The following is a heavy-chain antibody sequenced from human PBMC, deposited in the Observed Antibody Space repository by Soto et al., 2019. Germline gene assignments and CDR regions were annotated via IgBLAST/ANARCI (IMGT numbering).Heavy chain of an antibody. CDR3: ERGGGSSSFDP. CDR1: GDSISSGVYY. D-gene: IGHD2-15*01. CDR2: IYYTGST. V-gene: IGHV4-31*03. J-gene: IGHJ5*02. Sequence: PSETLSLTCTVSGDSISSGVYYWSWIRQHPGKGLEWIGYIYYTGSTYYNPSLKSRVTISVDTSKDQFSLKLSSVTVADTAVYYCERGGGSSSFDPWGQGTLVTVSS.